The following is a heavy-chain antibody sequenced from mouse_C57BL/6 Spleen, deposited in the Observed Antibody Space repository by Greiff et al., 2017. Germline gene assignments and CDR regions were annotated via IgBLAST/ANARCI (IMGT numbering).Heavy chain of an antibody. Sequence: QVQLQQPGTELVKPGASVKLSCKASGYTFPSYWMHWVKQRPGQGLEWIGNINPSNGGTNYNEKFKSKATLTVDKSSSTAYMQLSSLTSEDSAVYYCARSDYYGSNYFDYWGQGTTLTVSS. J-gene: IGHJ2*01. CDR2: INPSNGGT. CDR3: ARSDYYGSNYFDY. V-gene: IGHV1-53*01. D-gene: IGHD1-1*01. CDR1: GYTFPSYW.